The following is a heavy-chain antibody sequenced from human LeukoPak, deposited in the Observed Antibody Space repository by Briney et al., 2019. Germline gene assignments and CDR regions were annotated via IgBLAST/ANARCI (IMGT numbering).Heavy chain of an antibody. V-gene: IGHV3-21*04. J-gene: IGHJ4*02. D-gene: IGHD3-3*01. CDR2: ISSSSSYI. CDR3: AKAVYDFWSGYYTDY. CDR1: GFTFSSYS. Sequence: GGSLRLSCAASGFTFSSYSMNWVRQAPGKGLEWVSSISSSSSYIYYADSVKGRFTISRDNAKNSLYLQMNSLRTEDTALYYCAKAVYDFWSGYYTDYWGQGTLVTVSS.